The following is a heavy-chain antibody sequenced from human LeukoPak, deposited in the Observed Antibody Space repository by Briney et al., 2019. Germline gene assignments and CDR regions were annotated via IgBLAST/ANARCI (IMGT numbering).Heavy chain of an antibody. J-gene: IGHJ3*02. CDR2: TYYSGRP. V-gene: IGHV4-59*08. CDR1: GASMTTNY. CDR3: ARHLIAVGRVDI. Sequence: SQTLSLTCTVSGASMTTNYWGWVRQPQGKGMEWVGYTYYSGRPDYNPSLKSRVTISLDTSKNQFSLRLSSVTAADTAVYYCARHLIAVGRVDIWGQGTMVTVSS. D-gene: IGHD6-19*01.